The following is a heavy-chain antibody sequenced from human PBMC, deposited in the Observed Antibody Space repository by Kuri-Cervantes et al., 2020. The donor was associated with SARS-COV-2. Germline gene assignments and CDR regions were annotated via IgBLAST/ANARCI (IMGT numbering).Heavy chain of an antibody. CDR1: GGSISSGSYY. V-gene: IGHV4-61*02. J-gene: IGHJ4*02. CDR2: IYTSGST. D-gene: IGHD3-10*01. Sequence: LRLSCTVSGGSISSGSYYWSWIRQPAGKGLEWIGRIYTSGSTNYNPSLKSRVTISVDTSKNQFSLKLSSVTAADTAVYYCARDGGVGEAKEDYWGQGTLVTVSS. CDR3: ARDGGVGEAKEDY.